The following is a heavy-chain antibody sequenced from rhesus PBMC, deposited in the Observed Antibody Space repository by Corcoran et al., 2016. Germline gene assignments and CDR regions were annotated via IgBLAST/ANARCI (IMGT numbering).Heavy chain of an antibody. V-gene: IGHV4-169*02. D-gene: IGHD6-31*01. J-gene: IGHJ4*01. CDR2: IYGSGSST. Sequence: QLQLQESGPGLVKPSETLSVTCAVSGGSISSSYWSWIRQSPGKGLEWIGYIYGSGSSTHYNPSLKSRGTLSVATSKNQLSLKLSSVTSADTAVYYCASTTYSSGWPIFDDWGQGVLVTVSS. CDR3: ASTTYSSGWPIFDD. CDR1: GGSISSSY.